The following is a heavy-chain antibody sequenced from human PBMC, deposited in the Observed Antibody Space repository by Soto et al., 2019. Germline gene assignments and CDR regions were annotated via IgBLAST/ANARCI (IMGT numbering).Heavy chain of an antibody. Sequence: QVQLQESGPGLVKPSQTLSLTCTVSGGSISSGGYYWSWIRQHPGKGLEWIGYIYYSGSTYYNPSLKSRVTITVDTYKTQFSLTLSSVTAAATAVYYCARSGADCSGGRCPFDYWGQGTLVTVSS. CDR3: ARSGADCSGGRCPFDY. D-gene: IGHD2-15*01. CDR1: GGSISSGGYY. V-gene: IGHV4-31*03. J-gene: IGHJ4*02. CDR2: IYYSGST.